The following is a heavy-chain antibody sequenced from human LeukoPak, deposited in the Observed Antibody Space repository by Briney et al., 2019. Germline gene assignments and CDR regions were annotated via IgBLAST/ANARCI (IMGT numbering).Heavy chain of an antibody. Sequence: GGSLRLSCAASGFTVSRNYMNWVRQAPGKGLEWVSALYRGGSTYYADSVEGRFTISRDNSKNTLSLQMNSLRADDTAVYYCARGFANGDYTLDYWGQGTLVTVSS. CDR3: ARGFANGDYTLDY. J-gene: IGHJ4*02. CDR1: GFTVSRNY. D-gene: IGHD4-17*01. V-gene: IGHV3-53*01. CDR2: LYRGGST.